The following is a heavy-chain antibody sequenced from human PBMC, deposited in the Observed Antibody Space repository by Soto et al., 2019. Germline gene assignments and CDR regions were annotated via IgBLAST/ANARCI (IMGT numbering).Heavy chain of an antibody. Sequence: QLQLQESGPGLVKPSETLSLTCTVSGGSISSSSYYWGWIRQPPGKGLEWIGSIYYSGSTYYNPSRNSRVHIPVDTSKNHFPLKLGSVTAADTAVYYCATQEVGGSYVYPFDPWGQGTLVTVSS. D-gene: IGHD1-26*01. CDR1: GGSISSSSYY. J-gene: IGHJ5*02. CDR2: IYYSGST. CDR3: ATQEVGGSYVYPFDP. V-gene: IGHV4-39*02.